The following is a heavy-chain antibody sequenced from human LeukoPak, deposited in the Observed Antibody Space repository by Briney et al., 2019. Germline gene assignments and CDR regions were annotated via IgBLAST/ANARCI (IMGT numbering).Heavy chain of an antibody. CDR1: GFTFDGYA. CDR3: VRDGDDYNFDY. D-gene: IGHD5-24*01. Sequence: GRSLRLSCAASGFTFDGYAMHWVRQAPGKGLEWGSGISWNSGSIVYADSVKGRFTISRDNAKNTLYLQMYSLRAEDTATYYCVRDGDDYNFDYWGQGSLVTVSS. J-gene: IGHJ4*02. CDR2: ISWNSGSI. V-gene: IGHV3-9*01.